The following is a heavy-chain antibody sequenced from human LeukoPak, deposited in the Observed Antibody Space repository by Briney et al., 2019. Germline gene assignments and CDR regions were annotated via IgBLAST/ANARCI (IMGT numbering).Heavy chain of an antibody. Sequence: GGSLRLSCAASGFTFSSYSMNWVRQAPGKGLEWVSYISSSSSTIYYADSVKGRFTISRDNAKYSLYLQMNSLRAEDTALYYCAKDIGWGEQQLGFDYWGQGTLVTVSS. CDR3: AKDIGWGEQQLGFDY. J-gene: IGHJ4*02. D-gene: IGHD6-13*01. CDR1: GFTFSSYS. V-gene: IGHV3-48*04. CDR2: ISSSSSTI.